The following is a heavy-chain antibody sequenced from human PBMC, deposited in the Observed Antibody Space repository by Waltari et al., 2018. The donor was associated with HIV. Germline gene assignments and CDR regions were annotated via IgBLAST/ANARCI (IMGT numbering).Heavy chain of an antibody. Sequence: EVQLVESGGGLVQPGGSLSLSCAASGFTVGSPYMRWVRQAPGKGLEWVSVIYSGGSTYYADSVKGRFTISRDNSKNTLYLQMNSLRAEDTAVYYCARDQVSAPDYYYYGMDVWGQGTTVTVSS. CDR2: IYSGGST. CDR1: GFTVGSPY. CDR3: ARDQVSAPDYYYYGMDV. J-gene: IGHJ6*02. D-gene: IGHD1-20*01. V-gene: IGHV3-66*01.